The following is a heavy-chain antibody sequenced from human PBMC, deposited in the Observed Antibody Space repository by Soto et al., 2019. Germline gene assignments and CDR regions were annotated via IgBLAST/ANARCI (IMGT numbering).Heavy chain of an antibody. Sequence: SETLSLTCTVSGGSVSSGSYYWSWIRQPPGKGLEWIGYIYYSGSTNYNPSLKSRVTISVDTSKNQFSLKLCSVTAADTAVYYCARVGYSNPRGWFDPWGQGTLVTVSS. D-gene: IGHD4-4*01. J-gene: IGHJ5*02. CDR3: ARVGYSNPRGWFDP. CDR2: IYYSGST. V-gene: IGHV4-61*01. CDR1: GGSVSSGSYY.